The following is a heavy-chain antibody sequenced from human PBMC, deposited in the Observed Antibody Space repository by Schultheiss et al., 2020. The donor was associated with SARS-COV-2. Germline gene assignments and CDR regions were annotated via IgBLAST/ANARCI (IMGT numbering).Heavy chain of an antibody. D-gene: IGHD5-24*01. Sequence: SETLSLTCSVSGTSITGSFWTWIRQPPGKGLDPIGNIYFTGITKYNPSLKSRVTISIDTSKNQFSLKLGSVTAADTAVYFCARATRVESLFSVRGGSFDFWGRGALVKVYS. CDR1: GTSITGSF. V-gene: IGHV4-59*01. CDR3: ARATRVESLFSVRGGSFDF. CDR2: IYFTGIT. J-gene: IGHJ4*02.